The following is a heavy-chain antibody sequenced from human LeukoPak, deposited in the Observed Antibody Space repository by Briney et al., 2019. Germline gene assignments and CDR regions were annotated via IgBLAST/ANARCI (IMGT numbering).Heavy chain of an antibody. CDR1: GITVVSNY. Sequence: GGSLRLSCAASGITVVSNYTTWVRQAPGKGLEWVSVISSGGSTYYADSVKGRFTISRDNSKNTVYLQMNSLRAEDTAVYYCARASPADYYGMDVWGQGTTVTVSS. J-gene: IGHJ6*02. CDR3: ARASPADYYGMDV. CDR2: ISSGGST. V-gene: IGHV3-66*01. D-gene: IGHD6-6*01.